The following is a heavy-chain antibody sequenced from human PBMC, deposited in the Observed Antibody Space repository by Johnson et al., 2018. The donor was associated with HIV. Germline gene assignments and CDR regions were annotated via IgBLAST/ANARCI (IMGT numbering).Heavy chain of an antibody. D-gene: IGHD2-15*01. CDR1: GFTFSSYD. J-gene: IGHJ3*02. CDR3: ARANRGRNDAFDI. V-gene: IGHV3-13*01. Sequence: VQLVESGGGLVQPGGSLRLSCAASGFTFSSYDMHWVRQATGKGLEWVSAIGTAGDKYYPGSVKGRFTISRENAKNSLYLQMNSLRAGDTAVYYCARANRGRNDAFDIWGQGTMVTVSS. CDR2: IGTAGDK.